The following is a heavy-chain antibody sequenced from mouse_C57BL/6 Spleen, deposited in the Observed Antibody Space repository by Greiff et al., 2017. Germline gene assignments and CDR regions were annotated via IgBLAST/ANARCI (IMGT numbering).Heavy chain of an antibody. CDR1: GYTFTEYT. D-gene: IGHD1-1*01. V-gene: IGHV1-62-2*01. CDR2: SYPGSGSI. CDR3: ARHEEGTVVARYYFDY. J-gene: IGHJ2*01. Sequence: QVQLQQSGAELVKPGASVNLSCKASGYTFTEYTIHWVKQRSGQGLEWIGWSYPGSGSIKYNEKFKDKATLTADKSSSTVYMELSRLTSEDSAVYFCARHEEGTVVARYYFDYWGQGTTLTVSS.